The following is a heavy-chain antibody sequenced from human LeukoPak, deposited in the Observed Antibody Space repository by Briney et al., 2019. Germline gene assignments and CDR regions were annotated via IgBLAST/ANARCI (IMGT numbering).Heavy chain of an antibody. D-gene: IGHD3-10*01. CDR1: GFTFSSYW. CDR3: ARGLVPGGSGSYRVRDY. V-gene: IGHV3-7*03. J-gene: IGHJ4*02. Sequence: GGSLRLSCAASGFTFSSYWMSWVRQAPGKGLEWVANIKQDGSEKYYVDSVKGRFTISRDNAKNSLYLQMNSLRAEDTAVYNCARGLVPGGSGSYRVRDYWGQGTLVTVSS. CDR2: IKQDGSEK.